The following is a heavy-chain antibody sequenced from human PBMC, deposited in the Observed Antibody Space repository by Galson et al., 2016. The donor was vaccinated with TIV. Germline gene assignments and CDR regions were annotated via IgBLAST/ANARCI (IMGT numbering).Heavy chain of an antibody. J-gene: IGHJ4*02. Sequence: SETLSLTCTVSGDSISSITYYWGWIRQPPGKGLEWIGSIDYSGRTYYNPSLKSRVSISVDTSKNQFSLKLASVTAADTAVYYCARERRYYDSSESFDYWGQGTLDTVSS. CDR1: GDSISSITYY. CDR3: ARERRYYDSSESFDY. V-gene: IGHV4-39*07. CDR2: IDYSGRT. D-gene: IGHD3-22*01.